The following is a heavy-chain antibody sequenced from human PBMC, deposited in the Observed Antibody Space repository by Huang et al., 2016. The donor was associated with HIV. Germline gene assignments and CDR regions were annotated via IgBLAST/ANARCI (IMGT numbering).Heavy chain of an antibody. CDR3: ARSDYFDTPNAFDI. Sequence: QVQLQESGPGLVKPSQTLSLTCPVSGGSISSGGYYWSWIRQPPGKGLEWIGYIYYSGSSYYHPSLKSRVTISVDTSKNQFSLKLSSVTAADTAVYYCARSDYFDTPNAFDIWGQGTMVTVSS. V-gene: IGHV4-30-4*08. CDR1: GGSISSGGYY. J-gene: IGHJ3*02. CDR2: IYYSGSS. D-gene: IGHD3-22*01.